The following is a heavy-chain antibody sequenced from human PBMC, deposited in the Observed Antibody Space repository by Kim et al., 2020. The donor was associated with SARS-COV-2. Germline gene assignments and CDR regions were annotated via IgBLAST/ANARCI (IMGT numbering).Heavy chain of an antibody. CDR3: TRGLVAVADWRFDP. Sequence: SETLSLTCAVYGGSFSGYYCIWIRQPPGKGLEWIGEINHSGSTNYNPSLKSRVTISVDTSKHQFSLKLSSVTAADTAVYYCTRGLVAVADWRFDPWGQGTLVTVSS. V-gene: IGHV4-34*01. D-gene: IGHD6-19*01. CDR2: INHSGST. J-gene: IGHJ5*02. CDR1: GGSFSGYY.